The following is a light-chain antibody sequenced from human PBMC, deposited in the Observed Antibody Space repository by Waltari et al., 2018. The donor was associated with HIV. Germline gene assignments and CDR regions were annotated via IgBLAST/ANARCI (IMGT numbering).Light chain of an antibody. Sequence: QSELTQPPSASGPPGKRVTIFCSGSNSSRGTTTVNWYQHLPGTAPKLLIFNTNQRPSGVPDRFSGSKSGTSASLAISGLQSEDEADYFCAVWDDSLNGLWVFGGGTKVTVL. CDR2: NTN. J-gene: IGLJ3*02. CDR3: AVWDDSLNGLWV. V-gene: IGLV1-44*01. CDR1: NSSRGTTT.